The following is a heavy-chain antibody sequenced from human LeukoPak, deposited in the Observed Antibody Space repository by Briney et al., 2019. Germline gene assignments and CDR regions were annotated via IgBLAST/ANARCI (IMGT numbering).Heavy chain of an antibody. V-gene: IGHV4-39*07. J-gene: IGHJ4*02. CDR2: IYYSGST. CDR3: ASQMRWLQLSDDY. Sequence: PSETLSLTCTVSGGSISSSSYYWGWIRQPPGKGLEWIGSIYYSGSTYYNPSLKSRVTISVDTSKNQFSLKRSSVTAADTAVYYCASQMRWLQLSDDYWGQGTPVTVSS. D-gene: IGHD5-24*01. CDR1: GGSISSSSYY.